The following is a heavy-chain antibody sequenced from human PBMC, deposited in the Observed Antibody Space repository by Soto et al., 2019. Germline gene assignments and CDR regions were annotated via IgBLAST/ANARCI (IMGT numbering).Heavy chain of an antibody. CDR3: ARGGLGSTSAWCDP. D-gene: IGHD2-2*01. CDR2: ITAYNGNT. V-gene: IGHV1-18*01. CDR1: GYIFTSYA. J-gene: IGHJ5*02. Sequence: QVQLVQSGAEVQEPGASVTVSCRASGYIFTSYAISWVRQAPGQGLEWMGWITAYNGNTNYAQNLQDRVSMTTDRSTTTSYRELRSLRSDDTAVYYCARGGLGSTSAWCDPWGHGTLVTVSS.